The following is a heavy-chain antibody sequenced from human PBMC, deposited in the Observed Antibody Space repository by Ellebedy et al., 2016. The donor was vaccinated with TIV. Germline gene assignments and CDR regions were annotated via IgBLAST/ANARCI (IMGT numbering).Heavy chain of an antibody. CDR2: INQDGSDK. D-gene: IGHD4-17*01. CDR3: ATDGSYGDYRSPAHAFVF. CDR1: GFSFRSYW. V-gene: IGHV3-7*01. J-gene: IGHJ3*01. Sequence: GGSLRLSCAASGFSFRSYWMSWVRQAPGKGLEWVANINQDGSDKYYVDSVKGRFTISRDNAKNSLYLQMNSLRDEETSVYYCATDGSYGDYRSPAHAFVFWGQGTMVTVSS.